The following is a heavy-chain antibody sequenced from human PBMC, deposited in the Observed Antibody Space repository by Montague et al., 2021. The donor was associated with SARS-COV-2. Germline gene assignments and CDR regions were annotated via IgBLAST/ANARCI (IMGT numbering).Heavy chain of an antibody. J-gene: IGHJ6*02. CDR2: IDDSGTT. Sequence: SETLSLTCSVSGSSLSTYYWSWIRQPPGKGLEWIGYIDDSGTTRYNPSLRSRATISLDLSKNQFSLDLNSVTAADTAVYYCARNAYNHYGLDAWGQGTTVTVSS. CDR1: GSSLSTYY. CDR3: ARNAYNHYGLDA. V-gene: IGHV4-59*08.